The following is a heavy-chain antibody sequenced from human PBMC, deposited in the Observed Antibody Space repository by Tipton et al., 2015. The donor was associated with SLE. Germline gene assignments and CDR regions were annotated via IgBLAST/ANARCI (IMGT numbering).Heavy chain of an antibody. CDR3: ARFPSPY. V-gene: IGHV4-59*11. J-gene: IGHJ4*02. CDR1: GGSISSHY. Sequence: TLSLTCTVSGGSISSHYWSWIRQPPGKGLEWIGYIYYSGSTNYNPSLKSRVTISVDTSKNQFSLKLSSVTAADTAVYYCARFPSPYWGQGTLVTVPP. CDR2: IYYSGST.